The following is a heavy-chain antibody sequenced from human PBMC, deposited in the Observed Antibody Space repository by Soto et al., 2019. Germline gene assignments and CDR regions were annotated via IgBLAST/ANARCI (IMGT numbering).Heavy chain of an antibody. J-gene: IGHJ5*02. D-gene: IGHD2-15*01. V-gene: IGHV2-5*01. CDR3: AHSLMLGYCSGGSCRTNWFDP. CDR1: GFSLSTSGVG. CDR2: IYWNDDK. Sequence: QITLKQSGPTLVKPTQTLTLTCTFSGFSLSTSGVGVGWIRQPPGKALKWHALIYWNDDKRYSPSLKSRLTITEDTSKTQVVLTMTNMDPVDTATHSCAHSLMLGYCSGGSCRTNWFDPWGQGTLVTVSS.